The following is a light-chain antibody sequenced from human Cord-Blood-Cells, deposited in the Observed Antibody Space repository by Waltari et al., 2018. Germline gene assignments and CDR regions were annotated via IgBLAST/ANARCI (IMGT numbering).Light chain of an antibody. CDR2: GNS. V-gene: IGLV1-40*01. Sequence: QSVLTQPPSVSGAPGQRVTISCTWSSSNIGAGYDVHWYQQLPGTAPKLLIYGNSNRPSGVPDRFSGSKSGTSASLAITGLQAEDEADYYCQSYDSSLSGYVFGTGTKVNVL. J-gene: IGLJ1*01. CDR1: SSNIGAGYD. CDR3: QSYDSSLSGYV.